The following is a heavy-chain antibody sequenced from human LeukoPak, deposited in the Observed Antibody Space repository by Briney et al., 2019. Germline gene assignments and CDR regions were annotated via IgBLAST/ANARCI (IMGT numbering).Heavy chain of an antibody. V-gene: IGHV1-18*04. D-gene: IGHD3-10*01. CDR3: ARDRREWFGELFLFDY. J-gene: IGHJ4*02. CDR1: GYTFTGYY. CDR2: ISAYNGNT. Sequence: ASVKVSCKASGYTFTGYYMHWVRQAPGQGLEWMGWISAYNGNTNYAQKLQGRVTMTTDTSTSTAYMELRSLRSDDTAVYYCARDRREWFGELFLFDYWGQGTLVTVSS.